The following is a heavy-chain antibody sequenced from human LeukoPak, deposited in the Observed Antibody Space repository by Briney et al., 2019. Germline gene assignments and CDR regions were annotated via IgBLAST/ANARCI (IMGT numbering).Heavy chain of an antibody. D-gene: IGHD3-9*01. CDR2: ISGNS. Sequence: PGGSLRLSCAASGFSFSTYTMNWVGQAPGKGLQWVSAISGNSYYADSVKGRFTISRDNSKNTLYLQMNNLKAEDTAVYYCVKDGLDWGSYFDLWGRGTLVTVSS. CDR1: GFSFSTYT. CDR3: VKDGLDWGSYFDL. J-gene: IGHJ2*01. V-gene: IGHV3-23*01.